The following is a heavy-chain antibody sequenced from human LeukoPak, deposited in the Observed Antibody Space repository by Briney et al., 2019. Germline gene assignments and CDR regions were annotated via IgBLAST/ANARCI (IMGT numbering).Heavy chain of an antibody. CDR2: IYYSGSN. CDR1: GGSISSYY. V-gene: IGHV4-59*01. J-gene: IGHJ6*02. Sequence: PSETLSLTCTVSGGSISSYYWSWIRQPPGKGLEWIGYIYYSGSNKYNPSLMSRVTISVDTSKNQFSLKLSSVTAADTAVYYCARMGYDTFYGMDVWGQGTTVTVSS. CDR3: ARMGYDTFYGMDV. D-gene: IGHD3-22*01.